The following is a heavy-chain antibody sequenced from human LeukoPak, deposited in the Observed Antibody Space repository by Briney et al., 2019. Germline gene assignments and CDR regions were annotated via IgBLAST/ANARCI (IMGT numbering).Heavy chain of an antibody. D-gene: IGHD3-16*02. Sequence: SETLSLTCTVSGGSISSYYWSWIRQPPGKGLEWIGYIYYSGSTNYNPSLKSRVTISVDTSKNQFSLKLSSVTAADTAVYYCARVSLVGRVIVTPAFDIWGQGTMVTVSS. J-gene: IGHJ3*02. V-gene: IGHV4-59*01. CDR2: IYYSGST. CDR3: ARVSLVGRVIVTPAFDI. CDR1: GGSISSYY.